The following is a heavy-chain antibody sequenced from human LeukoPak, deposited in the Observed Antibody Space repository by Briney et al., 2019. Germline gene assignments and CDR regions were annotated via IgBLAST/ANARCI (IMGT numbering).Heavy chain of an antibody. Sequence: SETLSLTCTVSGGSISNYYWSWIRQPAGKGLEWIGRIYFSGSTNYNPFLKSRVTMSVDTSKDQFSLKLSSVTAADTAVYYCARESRTQSLGGNYDFWSGYYPPHFDHWGQGSLVTVSS. CDR1: GGSISNYY. V-gene: IGHV4-4*07. CDR3: ARESRTQSLGGNYDFWSGYYPPHFDH. D-gene: IGHD3-3*01. CDR2: IYFSGST. J-gene: IGHJ4*02.